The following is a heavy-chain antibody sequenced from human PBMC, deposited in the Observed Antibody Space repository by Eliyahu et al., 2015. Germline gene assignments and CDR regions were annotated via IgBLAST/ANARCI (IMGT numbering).Heavy chain of an antibody. D-gene: IGHD2-15*01. Sequence: QVQLQQWGAGLLKPSETLSLTCAVYGGSFSGYYWXWIRXPPGKGLEWIGEINHSGSHNYNPSLKSRVTISVDTSKNQFSLKLSSVTAADTAVYYCARHRVRGGRSGGSCYPRCGYGMDVWGQGTTVTVSS. CDR3: ARHRVRGGRSGGSCYPRCGYGMDV. J-gene: IGHJ6*02. V-gene: IGHV4-34*01. CDR1: GGSFSGYY. CDR2: INHSGSH.